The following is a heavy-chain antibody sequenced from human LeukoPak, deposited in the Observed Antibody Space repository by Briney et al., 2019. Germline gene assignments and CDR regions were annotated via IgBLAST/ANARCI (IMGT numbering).Heavy chain of an antibody. CDR2: INHSGST. J-gene: IGHJ4*02. D-gene: IGHD4-23*01. CDR3: ARGHRWARLDY. CDR1: GGSFSGYY. V-gene: IGHV4-34*01. Sequence: SETLSLTCAVYGGSFSGYYWSWIRQPPGKGLEWIGEINHSGSTNYNPSLKSRVTISVDTSENQFSLKLSSVTAADTAVYYCARGHRWARLDYWGQGTLVTVSS.